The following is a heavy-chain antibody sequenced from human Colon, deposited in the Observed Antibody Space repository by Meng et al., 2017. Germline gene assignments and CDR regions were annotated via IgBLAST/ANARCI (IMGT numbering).Heavy chain of an antibody. D-gene: IGHD3-16*01. CDR2: ISSRGGTI. CDR1: GFIFSDYY. Sequence: VELVESGGGLVHPGGSLRLSCAASGFIFSDYYITWFRQAPGKGLEWVSYISSRGGTIHYADSVRGRFTISRDNANNSVFLQMNSLRAEDTAVYYCARNLFGDYWGQGILVTVSS. CDR3: ARNLFGDY. J-gene: IGHJ4*02. V-gene: IGHV3-11*01.